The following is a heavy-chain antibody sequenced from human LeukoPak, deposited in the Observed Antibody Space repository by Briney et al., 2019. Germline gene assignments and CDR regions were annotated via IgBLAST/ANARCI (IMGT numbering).Heavy chain of an antibody. CDR3: TRGFWGWEVDY. CDR1: GFTFNNYA. Sequence: GGSLRLSCAASGFTFNNYAMSWVRQAPGKGLEWVSSISGSGGSTYYADSVKGRFTISRDNSKNTLYLQMNSLRAEDTAVYYCTRGFWGWEVDYWGQGTLVTVSS. V-gene: IGHV3-23*01. CDR2: ISGSGGST. J-gene: IGHJ4*02. D-gene: IGHD3-16*01.